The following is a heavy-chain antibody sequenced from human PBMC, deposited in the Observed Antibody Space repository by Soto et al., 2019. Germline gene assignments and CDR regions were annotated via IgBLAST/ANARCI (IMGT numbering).Heavy chain of an antibody. V-gene: IGHV1-2*02. D-gene: IGHD3-3*01. CDR3: ARDNTIFGVGNYYYGMDV. CDR1: GYTFTGYY. CDR2: INPNSGGT. J-gene: IGHJ6*02. Sequence: ASVKVSCKASGYTFTGYYMHWVRQAPGQGLEWMGWINPNSGGTNYAQKFQGRVTMTRDTSISTAYMELSRLRSDDTAVYYCARDNTIFGVGNYYYGMDVWGQGTTVTV.